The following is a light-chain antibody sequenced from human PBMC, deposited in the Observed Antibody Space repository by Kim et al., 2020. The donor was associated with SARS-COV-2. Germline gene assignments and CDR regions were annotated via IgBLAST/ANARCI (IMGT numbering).Light chain of an antibody. CDR1: RLGDKY. CDR2: HGD. CDR3: QAWDSSTAI. Sequence: ASPGQTVSISCYGERLGDKYSFWYQQRSGQAPVLVIYHGDKRASGIPARFSGFVTGNTATLTISGTQHMDEAYYYWQAWDSSTAIFGGGTQLTVL. J-gene: IGLJ2*01. V-gene: IGLV3-1*01.